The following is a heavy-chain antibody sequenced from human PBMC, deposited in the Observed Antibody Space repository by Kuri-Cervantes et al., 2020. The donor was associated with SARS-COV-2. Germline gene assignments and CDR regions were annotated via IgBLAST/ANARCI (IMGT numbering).Heavy chain of an antibody. V-gene: IGHV1-69*06. J-gene: IGHJ5*02. CDR3: ATSPPIVGASNWFDP. Sequence: SVKVSCKASGGTFSSYAISWVRQAPRQGLEWMGGIIPIFGTANYAQKFQGRVTITADKSTSTAYMELSSLRSEDTAVYYCATSPPIVGASNWFDPWGQGTLVTVSS. CDR1: GGTFSSYA. D-gene: IGHD1-26*01. CDR2: IIPIFGTA.